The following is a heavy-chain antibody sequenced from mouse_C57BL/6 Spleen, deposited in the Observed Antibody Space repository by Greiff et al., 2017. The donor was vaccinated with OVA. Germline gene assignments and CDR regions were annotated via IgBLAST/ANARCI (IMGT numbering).Heavy chain of an antibody. CDR1: GFSFTAYC. CDR3: ARRGNYGNYQGYFDY. J-gene: IGHJ2*01. CDR2: ILPGSGST. Sequence: QVQLQQSGAELLKPGPSVKLSCTASGFSFTAYCIQWVKQRPVHGLEWIGEILPGSGSTNYNAKFKGKATFTADTSSNTAYMQLSSLTTEDSTIYSCARRGNYGNYQGYFDYWGQGTTLTVSS. V-gene: IGHV1-9*01. D-gene: IGHD2-1*01.